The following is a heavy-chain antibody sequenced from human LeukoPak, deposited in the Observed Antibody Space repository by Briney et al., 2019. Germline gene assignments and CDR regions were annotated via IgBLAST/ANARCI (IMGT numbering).Heavy chain of an antibody. CDR1: GYTFTNYE. J-gene: IGHJ3*02. D-gene: IGHD2-8*01. V-gene: IGHV1-8*01. Sequence: GASVKVSCKTSGYTFTNYEINWVRQASGQGLEWMGWMNPNNDNTAYAQKFQGRVTMTRDSSISTAYMELSSLTSEATAVYYCARTSLYATNHDAFDIWGQGTMVTVFS. CDR3: ARTSLYATNHDAFDI. CDR2: MNPNNDNT.